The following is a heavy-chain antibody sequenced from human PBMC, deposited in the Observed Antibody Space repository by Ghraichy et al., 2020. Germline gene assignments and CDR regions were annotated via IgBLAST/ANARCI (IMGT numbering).Heavy chain of an antibody. Sequence: SVKVSCKVSGDTFNIYAFSWLRQAPGKGLQWMGGVVPMFETKNYGQNFKGRLAITADEGTTTVYMELSRLRSDYSAVYYCAASTKFLVQRITGQFDFWGQGSLVTVSS. CDR2: VVPMFETK. D-gene: IGHD3-3*01. CDR1: GDTFNIYA. CDR3: AASTKFLVQRITGQFDF. V-gene: IGHV1-69*13. J-gene: IGHJ4*01.